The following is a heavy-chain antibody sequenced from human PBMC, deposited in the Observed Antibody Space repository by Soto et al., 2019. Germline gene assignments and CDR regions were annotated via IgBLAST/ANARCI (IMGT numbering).Heavy chain of an antibody. V-gene: IGHV3-33*01. Sequence: QPGGSLRLSCAASGFTFSSYGMHWVRRAPGKGLEWVAVIWYDGSNKYYADSVKGRFTISRDNSKNTLYLQLNSLRAEDTAVYYCARDRRKYSSSWIDYWGQGTLVTVSS. CDR3: ARDRRKYSSSWIDY. CDR1: GFTFSSYG. CDR2: IWYDGSNK. D-gene: IGHD6-13*01. J-gene: IGHJ4*02.